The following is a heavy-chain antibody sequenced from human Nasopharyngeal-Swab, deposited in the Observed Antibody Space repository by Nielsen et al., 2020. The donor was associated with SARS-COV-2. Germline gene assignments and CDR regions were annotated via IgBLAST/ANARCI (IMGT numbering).Heavy chain of an antibody. V-gene: IGHV3-11*04. CDR3: ARDARGKIVGATKEDY. J-gene: IGHJ4*02. Sequence: GGSLRLSCAASGFTFSDYYMSWIRQAPGKGLEWVPYISSSGSTIYYADSVKGRFTISRDNAKNSLYLQMNSLRAEDTAVYYCARDARGKIVGATKEDYWGQGTLVTVSS. D-gene: IGHD1-26*01. CDR1: GFTFSDYY. CDR2: ISSSGSTI.